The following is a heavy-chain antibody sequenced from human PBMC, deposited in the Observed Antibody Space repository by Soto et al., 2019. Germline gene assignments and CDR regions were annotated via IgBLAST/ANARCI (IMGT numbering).Heavy chain of an antibody. V-gene: IGHV4-34*01. CDR2: INHSGST. D-gene: IGHD3-10*01. Sequence: PSGTLSLTCAVYGGSFSGYYWSWIRQPPGKGLEWIGEINHSGSTNYNPSLKSRVTISVDTSKNQFSLKLSSVTAADTAVYYCARAWLGPRGYGSGSYYYYYYYGMDVWGQGTTVTVSS. J-gene: IGHJ6*02. CDR1: GGSFSGYY. CDR3: ARAWLGPRGYGSGSYYYYYYYGMDV.